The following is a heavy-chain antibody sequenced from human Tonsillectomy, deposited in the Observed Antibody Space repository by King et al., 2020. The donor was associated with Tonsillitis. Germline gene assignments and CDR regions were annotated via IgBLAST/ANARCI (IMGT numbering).Heavy chain of an antibody. Sequence: VQLVESGGGLVQPGGSLRLSCAASVFTFSSYAMSWVRQALGKGLEWVSAISGSGGSTYYADSVKGRFTSSRDNSKNTRYLQKNSLRSEDTAVYYCAKLIRGHGATTFTFDSWGQGTLVTVSS. CDR2: ISGSGGST. CDR3: AKLIRGHGATTFTFDS. V-gene: IGHV3-23*04. J-gene: IGHJ4*02. CDR1: VFTFSSYA. D-gene: IGHD1-26*01.